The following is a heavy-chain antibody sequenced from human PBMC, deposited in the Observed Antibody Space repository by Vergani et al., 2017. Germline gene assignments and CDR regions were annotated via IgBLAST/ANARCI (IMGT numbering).Heavy chain of an antibody. CDR1: GGTFSSYA. V-gene: IGHV1-69*01. D-gene: IGHD2-2*01. CDR2: IIPIFGTA. Sequence: QVQLVQSGAEVKKPGSSVKVSCKASGGTFSSYAISWVRQAPGQGLEWMGGIIPIFGTANYAQKFQGRVTITADESTSTAYMELSSLRSEDTAVYYCARGVVVVPAALRGVGRLYYYYMDVCGKGTTVTVSS. J-gene: IGHJ6*03. CDR3: ARGVVVVPAALRGVGRLYYYYMDV.